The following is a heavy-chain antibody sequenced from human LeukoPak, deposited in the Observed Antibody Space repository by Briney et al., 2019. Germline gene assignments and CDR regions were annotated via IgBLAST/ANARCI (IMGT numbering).Heavy chain of an antibody. CDR2: INPNSGGT. D-gene: IGHD4-23*01. J-gene: IGHJ3*02. CDR1: GYTFTSHD. CDR3: ARGVLRLGTVVTPHAFDI. Sequence: GASVKVSCKAPGYTFTSHDINWVRQATGQGLEWMGWINPNSGGTNYAQKFQGWVTMTRDTSISTAYMELSRLRSDDTAVYYCARGVLRLGTVVTPHAFDIWGQGTMVTVSS. V-gene: IGHV1-2*04.